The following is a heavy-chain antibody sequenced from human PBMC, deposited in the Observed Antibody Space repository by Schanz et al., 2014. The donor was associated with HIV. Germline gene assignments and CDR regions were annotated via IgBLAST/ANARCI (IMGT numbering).Heavy chain of an antibody. CDR2: IKQDESEK. CDR1: GFDFSSDT. J-gene: IGHJ4*02. CDR3: VLPSAKIVGGLGEHYFDH. Sequence: VQLVESGGGVVRPGRSLRLSCATSGFDFSSDTMHWVRQAPGKGLEWVANIKQDESEKYYADSVKGRFTISRDNAKNSLYLQMNSLRAEDTAVYYCVLPSAKIVGGLGEHYFDHWGQGTLVTVSS. D-gene: IGHD1-26*01. V-gene: IGHV3-7*01.